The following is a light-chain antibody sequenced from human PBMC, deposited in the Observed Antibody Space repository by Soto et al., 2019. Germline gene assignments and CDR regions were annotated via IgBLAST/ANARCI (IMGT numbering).Light chain of an antibody. CDR1: SSDVGGYNY. CDR3: SSYTTNNSPHV. J-gene: IGLJ1*01. Sequence: QSVLTQPASVSGSPGQSITISCTGTSSDVGGYNYVSWYQQHPGKAPKVMIYEVSNRPSGVSNRFSGSKSGNAASLTISGLQAEDEADYYCSSYTTNNSPHVFGAGTKVTVL. V-gene: IGLV2-14*01. CDR2: EVS.